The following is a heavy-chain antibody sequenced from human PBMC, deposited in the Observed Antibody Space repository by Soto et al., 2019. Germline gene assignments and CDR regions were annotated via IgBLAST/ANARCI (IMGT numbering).Heavy chain of an antibody. CDR1: GSTFTHFW. CDR2: IYPADSDT. V-gene: IGHV5-51*01. J-gene: IGHJ5*01. CDR3: ARQSGSYGDGGGDRFES. D-gene: IGHD2-21*01. Sequence: EVQLVQSGAEVKKSGESLKISCKGFGSTFTHFWIGWVRQRPGKGLEWMGIIYPADSDTKYSPSFQGRVTMSADESISTVYLQWRRLKASDTAMYYCARQSGSYGDGGGDRFESWGQGPLVNVSS.